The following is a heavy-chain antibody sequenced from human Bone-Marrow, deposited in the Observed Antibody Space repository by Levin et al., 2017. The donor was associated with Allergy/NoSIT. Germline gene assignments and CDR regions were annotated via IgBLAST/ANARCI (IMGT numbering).Heavy chain of an antibody. J-gene: IGHJ4*02. CDR3: TRAPFGGFDY. CDR2: ISGDGITT. V-gene: IGHV3-74*01. Sequence: GESLKISCAASGVPFSGYWMHWVRQAPGKGLMWVSRISGDGITTHYADSVKGRFTISRDNAKNTLYLQMNSLRAVHTAVYYCTRAPFGGFDYWGQGTLVTVSS. CDR1: GVPFSGYW. D-gene: IGHD4-23*01.